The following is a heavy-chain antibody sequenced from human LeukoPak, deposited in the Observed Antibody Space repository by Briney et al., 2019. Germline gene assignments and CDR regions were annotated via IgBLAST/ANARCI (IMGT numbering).Heavy chain of an antibody. V-gene: IGHV1-2*02. CDR3: ARGAADRLRSKTMIVGQTHDY. J-gene: IGHJ4*02. CDR2: INPNSGGT. D-gene: IGHD3-22*01. Sequence: ASVKVSCKASGYTFTGYYMHWVRQAPGQGLEWMGWINPNSGGTNYAQKVQGRVTMTRDTSISTAYMELSRLRSDDTAVYYCARGAADRLRSKTMIVGQTHDYWGQGTLVTVSS. CDR1: GYTFTGYY.